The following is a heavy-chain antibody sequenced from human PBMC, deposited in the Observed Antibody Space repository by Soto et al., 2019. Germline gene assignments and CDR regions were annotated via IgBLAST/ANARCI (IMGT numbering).Heavy chain of an antibody. Sequence: ASVKVSCKASGGTFSSYAISWVRQAPGQGLEWMGGIIPIFGTANYAQKFQGRVTITADKSTSTAYMELSSLRSEDTAVYYCARGPYYYDSSGYYYGPIDYWGQGTLVTVSS. V-gene: IGHV1-69*06. CDR3: ARGPYYYDSSGYYYGPIDY. J-gene: IGHJ4*02. CDR1: GGTFSSYA. CDR2: IIPIFGTA. D-gene: IGHD3-22*01.